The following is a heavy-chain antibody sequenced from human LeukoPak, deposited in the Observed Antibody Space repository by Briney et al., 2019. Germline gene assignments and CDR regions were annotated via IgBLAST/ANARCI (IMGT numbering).Heavy chain of an antibody. Sequence: GGSLRLSCAASGFTFSSYGMHWVRQAPGKGLEWVAVIWYDGSNKYYADSVKGRFTISRDNSKNTLYLQMNSLRAEDTAVYYCARSWGIAAAGFDYWGQGTLVTVSS. CDR2: IWYDGSNK. D-gene: IGHD6-13*01. J-gene: IGHJ4*02. CDR3: ARSWGIAAAGFDY. V-gene: IGHV3-33*01. CDR1: GFTFSSYG.